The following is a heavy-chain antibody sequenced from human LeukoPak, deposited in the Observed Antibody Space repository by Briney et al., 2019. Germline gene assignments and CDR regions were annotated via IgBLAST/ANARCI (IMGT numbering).Heavy chain of an antibody. D-gene: IGHD5-12*01. V-gene: IGHV3-53*01. J-gene: IGHJ4*02. Sequence: PGGSLRLSCAASGFTVSSNYMSWVRQAPGKGLEWVSVIYSGVSTYHADSVKGRFTISRDNSKNTLYLQMNSLRAEDTAVYYCARGGSSGYDYEAFDYWGQGTLVTVSS. CDR3: ARGGSSGYDYEAFDY. CDR2: IYSGVST. CDR1: GFTVSSNY.